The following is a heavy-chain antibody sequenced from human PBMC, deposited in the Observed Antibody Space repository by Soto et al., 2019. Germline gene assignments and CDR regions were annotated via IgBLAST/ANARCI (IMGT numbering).Heavy chain of an antibody. V-gene: IGHV3-9*01. J-gene: IGHJ6*02. D-gene: IGHD5-12*01. CDR3: AKDIGRDGYNYYYGMDV. Sequence: GGSLRLSCAASGFTFDDYAMHWVRQAPGKGLEWVSGISWNSGSIGYADSVKGRFTISRDNAKNSLYLQMNSLRAEDTALYYCAKDIGRDGYNYYYGMDVWGQGTTVTVSS. CDR1: GFTFDDYA. CDR2: ISWNSGSI.